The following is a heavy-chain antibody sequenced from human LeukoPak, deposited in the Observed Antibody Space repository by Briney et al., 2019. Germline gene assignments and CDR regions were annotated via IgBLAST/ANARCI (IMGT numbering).Heavy chain of an antibody. J-gene: IGHJ6*03. D-gene: IGHD6-13*01. CDR3: TRARAAADPYYYYYMDV. V-gene: IGHV3-49*04. Sequence: TGGSLRLSCTASGFTFGDYAMSWVRQAPGKGLEWVGFIRSKAYGGTTEYAASVKGRFTISRDDSKSIAYLQMNSLKTEDTAVYYCTRARAAADPYYYYYMDVWGKGTTVTISS. CDR2: IRSKAYGGTT. CDR1: GFTFGDYA.